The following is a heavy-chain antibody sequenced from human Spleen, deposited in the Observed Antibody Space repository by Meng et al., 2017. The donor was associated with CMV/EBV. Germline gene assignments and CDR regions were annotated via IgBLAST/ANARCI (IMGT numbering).Heavy chain of an antibody. CDR2: ISSSSRYV. D-gene: IGHD1-26*01. CDR1: GFTFSSNS. Sequence: AASGFTFSSNSMSWVRQAPGKWLEWVSTISSSSRYVYYADSVKGRFTISRDNAKNSLYLQMNSLTAEDTAVYYCARDTWEVLTQDVDYWGQGTLVPSPQ. V-gene: IGHV3-21*06. CDR3: ARDTWEVLTQDVDY. J-gene: IGHJ4*02.